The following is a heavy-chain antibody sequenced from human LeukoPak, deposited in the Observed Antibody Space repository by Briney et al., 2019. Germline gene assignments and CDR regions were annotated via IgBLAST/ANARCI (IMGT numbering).Heavy chain of an antibody. CDR2: LNHSGST. V-gene: IGHV4-34*01. CDR1: GASFSGYY. J-gene: IGHJ6*04. CDR3: ASPGSGSYYRIYYYGMDV. Sequence: PSETLSLTCAVYGASFSGYYWSWIRQPPGKGLEWIGELNHSGSTNYNPSLKSRVTISVDTSKNQFSLKLSSVTAADTAVYYCASPGSGSYYRIYYYGMDVWGKGTTVTVSS. D-gene: IGHD3-10*01.